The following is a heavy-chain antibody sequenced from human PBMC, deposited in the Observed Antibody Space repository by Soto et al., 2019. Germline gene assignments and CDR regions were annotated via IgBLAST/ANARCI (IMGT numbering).Heavy chain of an antibody. Sequence: ASVKVSCKTSGYTFTGHYIHWVRQAPQHGPEWMGEIGPESGATRYAEKFRGRVTMTMDTSITTVYMELRNLSPDDTAVYYCGRGRSGQIVIFYWGQGTPVTVSS. CDR1: GYTFTGHY. CDR3: GRGRSGQIVIFY. D-gene: IGHD3-3*02. CDR2: IGPESGAT. J-gene: IGHJ4*02. V-gene: IGHV1-2*02.